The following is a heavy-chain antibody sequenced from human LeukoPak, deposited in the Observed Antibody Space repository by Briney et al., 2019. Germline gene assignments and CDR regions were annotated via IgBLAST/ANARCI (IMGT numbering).Heavy chain of an antibody. Sequence: GGSLRLSCAASGFTFSSYWMSWVRQAPGKGLEWVANIKQDGSEKYHVDSVKGRFTISRDNAKNSLYLQMNSLRAEDTAVYYCARDQGIAARRRGGYYYYGMDVWGQGTTVTVSS. CDR2: IKQDGSEK. CDR1: GFTFSSYW. D-gene: IGHD6-6*01. J-gene: IGHJ6*02. CDR3: ARDQGIAARRRGGYYYYGMDV. V-gene: IGHV3-7*01.